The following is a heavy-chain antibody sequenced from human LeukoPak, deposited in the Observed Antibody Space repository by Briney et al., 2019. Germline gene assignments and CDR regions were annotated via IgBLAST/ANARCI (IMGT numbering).Heavy chain of an antibody. V-gene: IGHV4-39*06. J-gene: IGHJ4*02. Sequence: SDTLALTCTFSGRSINSSDYYWAWIRQPPGKGLEMIGSIYYRGSTYYNPSLKSRVTISVDPSKNQFALKLRSVTAADTAVYYCARCWGHYDSSGYPLYFDYWGQGTLLTVSS. CDR2: IYYRGST. CDR3: ARCWGHYDSSGYPLYFDY. D-gene: IGHD3-22*01. CDR1: GRSINSSDYY.